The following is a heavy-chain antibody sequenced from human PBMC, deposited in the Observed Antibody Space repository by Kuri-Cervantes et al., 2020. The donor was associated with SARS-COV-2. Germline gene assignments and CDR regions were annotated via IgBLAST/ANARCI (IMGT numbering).Heavy chain of an antibody. V-gene: IGHV4-38-2*02. Sequence: SETLSLTCNVSGYSISSGYYWGWIRQPPGKGLEWIGSIYHSGTTYHTPSLKSRVTISVDTSKNQFSLKLSSVTSADTAVYYCARQGGYSSSSLDYWGQGTLVTVSS. D-gene: IGHD6-6*01. CDR3: ARQGGYSSSSLDY. CDR2: IYHSGTT. J-gene: IGHJ4*02. CDR1: GYSISSGYY.